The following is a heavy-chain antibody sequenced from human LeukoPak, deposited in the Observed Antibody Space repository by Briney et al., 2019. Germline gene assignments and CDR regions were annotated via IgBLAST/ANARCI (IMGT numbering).Heavy chain of an antibody. J-gene: IGHJ6*02. CDR1: GFTFSSYE. Sequence: GGSLRLSCAASGFTFSSYEMNWVRQAPGKGLEWVSYISSSGSTIYYADSVKGRITISRDNAKNSLYLQMNSLRAEDTAVYYCARDYCSSTSCYSPGMDVWGQGTTVTVSS. V-gene: IGHV3-48*03. CDR2: ISSSGSTI. D-gene: IGHD2-2*02. CDR3: ARDYCSSTSCYSPGMDV.